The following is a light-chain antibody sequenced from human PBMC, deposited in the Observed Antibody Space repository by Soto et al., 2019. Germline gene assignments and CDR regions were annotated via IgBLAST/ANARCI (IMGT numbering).Light chain of an antibody. J-gene: IGKJ1*01. CDR1: PSVSNS. V-gene: IGKV3-20*01. CDR2: DAF. Sequence: ESVLTQSPATLSLSPGERATLSCRASPSVSNSLAWYQHKPGQAPRLLIYDAFNRATGVPTRFSGSGSGTDFTLTISRLEPEDFAVYYCQQYGSSPWTFGQGTKVDIK. CDR3: QQYGSSPWT.